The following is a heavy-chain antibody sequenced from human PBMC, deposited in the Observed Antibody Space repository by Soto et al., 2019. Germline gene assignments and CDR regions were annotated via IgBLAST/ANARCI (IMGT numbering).Heavy chain of an antibody. CDR1: GFTFSSYG. V-gene: IGHV3-30*18. CDR2: ISYDGSNK. J-gene: IGHJ5*02. CDR3: AKDTLPILDP. Sequence: GGSLRLSCAASGFTFSSYGMHWVRQAPGKGLEWVAVISYDGSNKYYADSVKGRFTISRDNSKNTLYLQMNSLRAEDTAVYYCAKDTLPILDPWGQGTLVTVSS.